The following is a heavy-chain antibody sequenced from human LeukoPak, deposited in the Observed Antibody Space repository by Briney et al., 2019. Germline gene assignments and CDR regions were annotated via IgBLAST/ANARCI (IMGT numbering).Heavy chain of an antibody. J-gene: IGHJ4*02. CDR2: IYYSGSS. Sequence: SETLSLTCTVPGASINSYYWNWIRQPPGKGLEWIGYIYYSGSSKYNPPLQNRVTMSVDKSRKQFSLKLSSVTPADTAVYYCARDPGTTGTTVSFDYWGQGTLVTVSS. D-gene: IGHD1-1*01. CDR1: GASINSYY. V-gene: IGHV4-59*01. CDR3: ARDPGTTGTTVSFDY.